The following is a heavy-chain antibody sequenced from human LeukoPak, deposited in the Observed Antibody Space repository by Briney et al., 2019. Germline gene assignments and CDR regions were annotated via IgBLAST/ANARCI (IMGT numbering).Heavy chain of an antibody. CDR3: ARDQTAGYSDY. CDR1: GFTFRNYD. Sequence: PGRSLGLSCEASGFTFRNYDMHWVRQAPGKGLEWVAVISRDGTNKYYADSVKGRFTISRDNSKNTVYLQMNSQSAEDTAVYYCARDQTAGYSDYWGQGTLVAVSS. CDR2: ISRDGTNK. V-gene: IGHV3-30*03. D-gene: IGHD3-22*01. J-gene: IGHJ4*02.